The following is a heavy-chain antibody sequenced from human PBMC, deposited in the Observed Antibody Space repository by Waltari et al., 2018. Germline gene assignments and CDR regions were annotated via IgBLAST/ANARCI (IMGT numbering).Heavy chain of an antibody. D-gene: IGHD3-3*01. CDR1: GFTFSSYS. J-gene: IGHJ4*02. Sequence: EVQLVESGGGLVKPGGSLRLSCAASGFTFSSYSMNWVRQAPGKGLEWVSSIRSSRSYIYYADSGKGRFTISRDNAKNSLYLQMNSLRAEDTAVYYCARGGYYDFWSGYAHLDYWGQGTLVTVSS. CDR3: ARGGYYDFWSGYAHLDY. V-gene: IGHV3-21*01. CDR2: IRSSRSYI.